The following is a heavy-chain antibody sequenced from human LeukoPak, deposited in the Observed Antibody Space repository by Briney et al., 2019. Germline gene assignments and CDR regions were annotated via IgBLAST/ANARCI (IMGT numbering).Heavy chain of an antibody. CDR2: INHSGST. Sequence: SETLSLTCAVYGGSFSGYYWSWIRQPPGKGLEWIGEINHSGSTNYNPSLKSRVTISVDTSKNQFSLKLSSVTAADTAVYYCARQGLDIVATQYDYWGQGTLVTVSS. V-gene: IGHV4-34*01. J-gene: IGHJ4*02. D-gene: IGHD5-12*01. CDR1: GGSFSGYY. CDR3: ARQGLDIVATQYDY.